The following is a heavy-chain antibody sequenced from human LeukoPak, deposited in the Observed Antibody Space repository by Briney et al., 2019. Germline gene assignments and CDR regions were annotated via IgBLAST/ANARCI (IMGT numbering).Heavy chain of an antibody. V-gene: IGHV3-21*01. J-gene: IGHJ4*02. CDR2: ISSRSGYM. CDR1: GFTFSSYN. D-gene: IGHD1-26*01. CDR3: ARDLESGSYHSAY. Sequence: GGSLRLSCAASGFTFSSYNMNWVRQAPGKGLEWVSSISSRSGYMYYAASVKGRFTISRDNATNALYLQMNSLRAEDTAVYYCARDLESGSYHSAYWGQGTLVTVSS.